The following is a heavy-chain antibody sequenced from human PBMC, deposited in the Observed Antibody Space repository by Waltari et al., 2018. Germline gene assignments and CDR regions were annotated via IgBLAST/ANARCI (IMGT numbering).Heavy chain of an antibody. J-gene: IGHJ4*02. Sequence: QVQLVQSGAEVKKPGASVKVSCKASGYTFTSYDINWVRQATGQGLEWMGWMNPNSGNTGYAQKFQGRVTITRNTSISTAYMELSSLRSEDTAVYYCARVAYYYDSSGFVPLDYWGQGTLVTVSS. CDR3: ARVAYYYDSSGFVPLDY. D-gene: IGHD3-22*01. CDR2: MNPNSGNT. CDR1: GYTFTSYD. V-gene: IGHV1-8*03.